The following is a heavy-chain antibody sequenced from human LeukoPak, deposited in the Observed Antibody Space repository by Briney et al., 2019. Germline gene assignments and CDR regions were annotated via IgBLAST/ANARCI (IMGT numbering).Heavy chain of an antibody. Sequence: GASVKVSCKASGGTFSSYAISWVRQAPGQGLEWMGGIIPIFGTANYAQKFQGRVTITADESTSTAYMELSSLRSEDTAVYYCARLARYYDSSGLPYAEYFQHWGQGTLVTVSS. V-gene: IGHV1-69*13. CDR3: ARLARYYDSSGLPYAEYFQH. J-gene: IGHJ1*01. D-gene: IGHD3-22*01. CDR2: IIPIFGTA. CDR1: GGTFSSYA.